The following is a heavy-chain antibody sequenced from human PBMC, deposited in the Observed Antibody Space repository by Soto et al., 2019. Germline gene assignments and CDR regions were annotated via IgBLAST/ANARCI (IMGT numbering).Heavy chain of an antibody. Sequence: GASVKVSCKASGYTFTSYGISWVRQAPGQGLEWMGWISAYNGNTNYAQKLQGRVTMTTDTSTSTAYMELRSLRSDDTAVYYCATIPTSPAPNRDTFDVWGQGTVVTVSS. CDR1: GYTFTSYG. V-gene: IGHV1-18*01. CDR2: ISAYNGNT. J-gene: IGHJ3*01. CDR3: ATIPTSPAPNRDTFDV.